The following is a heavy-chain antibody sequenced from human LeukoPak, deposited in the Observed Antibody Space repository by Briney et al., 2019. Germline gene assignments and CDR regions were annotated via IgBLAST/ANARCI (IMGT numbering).Heavy chain of an antibody. Sequence: GGSLRLSCAASGFTFSDYYMSWIRQAPGKGLEWVSYISSSGSTIYYADSVKGRFTISRDNAKNSLYLQMNSLRAEDTAVYHCARARGLDYGDYPWNYWGQGTLVTVSS. V-gene: IGHV3-11*01. CDR3: ARARGLDYGDYPWNY. CDR2: ISSSGSTI. J-gene: IGHJ4*02. CDR1: GFTFSDYY. D-gene: IGHD4-17*01.